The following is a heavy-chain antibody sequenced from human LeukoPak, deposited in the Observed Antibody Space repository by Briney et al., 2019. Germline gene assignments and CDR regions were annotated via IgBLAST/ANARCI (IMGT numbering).Heavy chain of an antibody. CDR3: ARGPPRLGLDF. V-gene: IGHV4-59*01. CDR2: VYYSGST. J-gene: IGHJ4*02. CDR1: GGSISNYY. Sequence: PSETLSLTCTVSGGSISNYYWSWIRQPPGKGLEWIGYVYYSGSTNYNPSLKSRLTMSVDTSKNQFSLKLKSVTAADTAVYYCARGPPRLGLDFWGQGTLVTVSP.